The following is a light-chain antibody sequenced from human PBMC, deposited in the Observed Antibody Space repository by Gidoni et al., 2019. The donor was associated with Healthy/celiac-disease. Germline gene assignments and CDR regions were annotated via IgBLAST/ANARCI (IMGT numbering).Light chain of an antibody. Sequence: QSALTQPASVSGSPGQSITLSCTGTSSDVGGYNYVSWYQQHPGKAPKLMIYEVSNRPSGVSNRFSGSNSGNTASLTISGLQAEDEADYYCSSYTSSSTVVFGGGTKLTVL. V-gene: IGLV2-14*01. CDR3: SSYTSSSTVV. CDR1: SSDVGGYNY. CDR2: EVS. J-gene: IGLJ2*01.